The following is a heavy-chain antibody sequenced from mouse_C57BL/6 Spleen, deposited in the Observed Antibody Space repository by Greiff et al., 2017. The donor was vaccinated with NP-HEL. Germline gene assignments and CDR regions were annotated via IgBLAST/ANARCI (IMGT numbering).Heavy chain of an antibody. V-gene: IGHV5-17*01. CDR1: GFTFSDYG. D-gene: IGHD2-5*01. J-gene: IGHJ3*01. CDR2: ISSGSSTI. CDR3: ARGYYSNYGWFAY. Sequence: VMLVESGGGLVKPGGSLKLSCAASGFTFSDYGMHWVRQAPEKGLEWVAYISSGSSTIYYADTVKGRFTISRDNAKNTLFLQMTSLRSEDTAMYYCARGYYSNYGWFAYWGQGTLVTVSA.